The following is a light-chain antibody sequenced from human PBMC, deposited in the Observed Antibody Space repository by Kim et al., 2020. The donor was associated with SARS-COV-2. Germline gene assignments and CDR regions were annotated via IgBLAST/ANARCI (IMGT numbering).Light chain of an antibody. V-gene: IGKV3-11*01. CDR3: QQRSNWPLYT. CDR2: DAS. Sequence: LSPWERATHPCRASQSVSSYLAWYQQKPGQAPRLLIHDASNRATGIPARFSGSGSGTDFTLTIRSLEPEDFAVYYCQQRSNWPLYTFGQGTKLEI. J-gene: IGKJ2*01. CDR1: QSVSSY.